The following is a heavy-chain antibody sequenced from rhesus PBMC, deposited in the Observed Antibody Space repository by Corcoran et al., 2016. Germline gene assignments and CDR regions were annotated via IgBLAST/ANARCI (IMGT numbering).Heavy chain of an antibody. J-gene: IGHJ1*01. CDR1: GASISRTY. CDR3: ASGSGWYLGYFEF. CDR2: IYGSGGNT. V-gene: IGHV4S2*01. Sequence: QVQLQESGPGLVKPSEPLPLPCAVSGASISRTYWSWIRQAPGTGLEWIGRIYGSGGNTDYNPALKRRVTMSIDTSKNQFSRKLSAVTAADTAVYYCASGSGWYLGYFEFWGQGALVTVSS. D-gene: IGHD6-31*01.